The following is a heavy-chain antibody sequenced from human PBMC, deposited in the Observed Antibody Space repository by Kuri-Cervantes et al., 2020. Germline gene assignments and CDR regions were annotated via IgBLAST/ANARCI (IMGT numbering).Heavy chain of an antibody. J-gene: IGHJ4*02. CDR1: GFTFSSYS. CDR2: ISSSSSTI. CDR3: ARGGIHTRGVYNFWSGYPYYLDY. Sequence: GESLKISCAASGFTFSSYSMNWVRQAPGKGLEWVSYISSSSSTIYYVDSVKGRFTISRDNAKNSLYLQMNSLRAEDTAVYYCARGGIHTRGVYNFWSGYPYYLDYWGQGTLVTVSS. V-gene: IGHV3-48*01. D-gene: IGHD3-3*01.